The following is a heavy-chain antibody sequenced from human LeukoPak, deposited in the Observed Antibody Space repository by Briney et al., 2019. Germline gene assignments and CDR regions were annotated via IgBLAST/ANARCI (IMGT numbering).Heavy chain of an antibody. CDR1: GFTFSSYA. J-gene: IGHJ4*02. Sequence: GGSLRLSCAASGFTFSSYAMHWVRQAPGKGLEWVAVISYDGSNKYYADSVKGRFTISRDNSKNTLYLQMNSLRAEDTAVYYCARDRGGAYDFWSGYYTGYFDYWGQGTLVPVSS. D-gene: IGHD3-3*01. CDR3: ARDRGGAYDFWSGYYTGYFDY. V-gene: IGHV3-30*04. CDR2: ISYDGSNK.